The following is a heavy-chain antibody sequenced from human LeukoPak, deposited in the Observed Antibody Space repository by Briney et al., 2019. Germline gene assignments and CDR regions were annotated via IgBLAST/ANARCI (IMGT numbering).Heavy chain of an antibody. Sequence: PGGSLRLSCAASGFTFSSYSMNWVHQAPGKGLEWVSSISSSSSYIYYADSVKGRFTISRDNAKNSLYLQMNSLRAEDTAVYYCASFSGSLNYWGQGTLVTVSS. CDR3: ASFSGSLNY. CDR1: GFTFSSYS. D-gene: IGHD1-26*01. J-gene: IGHJ4*02. CDR2: ISSSSSYI. V-gene: IGHV3-21*01.